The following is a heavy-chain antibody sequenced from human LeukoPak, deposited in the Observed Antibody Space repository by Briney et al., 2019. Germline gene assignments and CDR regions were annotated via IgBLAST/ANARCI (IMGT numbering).Heavy chain of an antibody. CDR1: GFTFSSFD. CDR3: AKSVAGNLNWFDP. V-gene: IGHV3-30*18. Sequence: GGSLRLSCVVSGFTFSSFDMHWVRQAPGKGLEWGAVISYDGGNKYYADSVKGRFTISRDNSKNSLYLQMNSLRAEDTAVYYCAKSVAGNLNWFDPWGQGTLVTVSS. J-gene: IGHJ5*02. CDR2: ISYDGGNK. D-gene: IGHD6-19*01.